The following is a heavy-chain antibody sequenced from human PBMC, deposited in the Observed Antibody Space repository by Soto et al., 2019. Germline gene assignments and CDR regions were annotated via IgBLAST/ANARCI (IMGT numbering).Heavy chain of an antibody. D-gene: IGHD2-2*02. CDR2: INHSGIT. CDR3: ARGRKYCSSTSCYRYYYYGMDV. J-gene: IGHJ6*02. Sequence: SDTLSLTCAVYGWSFSCYYWSLIGQPPGKGLGWIGEINHSGITNYNPSLKSRVTISVDTSKNQFSLKLSSVTAADTAVYYCARGRKYCSSTSCYRYYYYGMDVWGQGTTVTVSS. V-gene: IGHV4-34*01. CDR1: GWSFSCYY.